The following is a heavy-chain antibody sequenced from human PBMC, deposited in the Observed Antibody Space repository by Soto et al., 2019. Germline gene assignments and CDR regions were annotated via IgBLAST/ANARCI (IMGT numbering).Heavy chain of an antibody. CDR3: AKADPRYYYGMDV. Sequence: LCCASCRVRCSSYAMTWVRQAPGKGLEWVSAISGSGGSTYYADSVKGRFTISRDNSKNTLYLQMNSLRAEDTAVYYCAKADPRYYYGMDVWGQGTTVTVSS. J-gene: IGHJ6*02. V-gene: IGHV3-23*01. CDR1: RVRCSSYA. CDR2: ISGSGGST.